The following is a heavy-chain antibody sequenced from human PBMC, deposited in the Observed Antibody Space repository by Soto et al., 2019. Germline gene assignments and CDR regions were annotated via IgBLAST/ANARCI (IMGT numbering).Heavy chain of an antibody. D-gene: IGHD5-12*01. J-gene: IGHJ6*03. V-gene: IGHV3-73*01. CDR3: TRQYSGYDPRLGYYMDV. Sequence: GGSLRLSCAASGFTFSGSAMHWVRQASGKGLEWVGRIRSKANSYGTAYAASVKGRFTISREDSKNTAYLQMNSLKTEDTAVYYCTRQYSGYDPRLGYYMDVWGKGTTVTVSS. CDR2: IRSKANSYGT. CDR1: GFTFSGSA.